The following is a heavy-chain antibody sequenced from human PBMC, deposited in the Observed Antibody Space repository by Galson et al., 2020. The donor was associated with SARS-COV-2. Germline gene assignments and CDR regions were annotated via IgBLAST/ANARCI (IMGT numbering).Heavy chain of an antibody. CDR3: ARDEGIRGYNYGRLYYGMDV. Sequence: NSGGSLRLSCATYGFPFSTYSMNWVRLAPGKGPEWVSSISTSSSYTYYVDSVKGRISISRDNPRNSLYLQMNSLRAEDTAVYYCARDEGIRGYNYGRLYYGMDVWGQGTTVTVS. CDR2: ISTSSSYT. D-gene: IGHD5-18*01. J-gene: IGHJ6*02. CDR1: GFPFSTYS. V-gene: IGHV3-21*01.